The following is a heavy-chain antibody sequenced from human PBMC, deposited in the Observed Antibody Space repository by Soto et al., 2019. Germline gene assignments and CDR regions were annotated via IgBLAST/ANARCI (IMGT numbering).Heavy chain of an antibody. CDR3: ARASTVLVPAAIYYYYYGMDV. J-gene: IGHJ6*02. V-gene: IGHV1-69*13. Sequence: ASVKVSCKASGGTFSSYAISWVRQAPGQGLEWMGGIIPIFGTANYAQKFQGRVTITADESTSTAYMELSSPRSEDTAVYYCARASTVLVPAAIYYYYYGMDVWGQGTTVTVSS. CDR2: IIPIFGTA. D-gene: IGHD2-2*01. CDR1: GGTFSSYA.